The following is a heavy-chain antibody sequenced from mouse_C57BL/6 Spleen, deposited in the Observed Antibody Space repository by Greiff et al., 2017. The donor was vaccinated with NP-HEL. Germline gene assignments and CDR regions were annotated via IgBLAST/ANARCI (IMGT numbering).Heavy chain of an antibody. J-gene: IGHJ4*01. Sequence: EVQLVESGEGLVKPGGSLKLSCAASGFTFSSYAMSWVRQTPEKRLEWVAYISSGGDYIYYADTVKGRFTISRDNARNTLYLQMSSLKSEDTAMYYCTRLLRPYYAMDYWGQGTSVTVSS. CDR3: TRLLRPYYAMDY. V-gene: IGHV5-9-1*02. CDR2: ISSGGDYI. D-gene: IGHD1-1*01. CDR1: GFTFSSYA.